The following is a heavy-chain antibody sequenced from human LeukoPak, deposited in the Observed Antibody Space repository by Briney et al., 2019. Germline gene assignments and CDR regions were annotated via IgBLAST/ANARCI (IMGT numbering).Heavy chain of an antibody. Sequence: QAGRSLRLSCVASGFSIYTYGMNWVRQAPGKGLEWVATISDDGLNTYYSDSVKSRFTISRDDSNNALSLEMTSLRSEDTAIYYCARRALRGQTVRGGHHLGPWGLGTLVAVSS. CDR2: ISDDGLNT. D-gene: IGHD1-14*01. V-gene: IGHV3-30*03. CDR3: ARRALRGQTVRGGHHLGP. J-gene: IGHJ5*02. CDR1: GFSIYTYG.